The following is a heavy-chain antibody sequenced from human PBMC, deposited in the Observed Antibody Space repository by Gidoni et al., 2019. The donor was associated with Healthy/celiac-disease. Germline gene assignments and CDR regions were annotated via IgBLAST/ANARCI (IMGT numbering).Heavy chain of an antibody. V-gene: IGHV3-30-3*01. Sequence: APCLGLEWVAVISYDGSNKYYADSVKGRFTISRDNSKNTLYLQMNSVRAEDTAVYNCASPYREGSSYDFWSGLNYYYYGMDVWGQGTTVTVSS. D-gene: IGHD3-3*01. CDR2: ISYDGSNK. CDR3: ASPYREGSSYDFWSGLNYYYYGMDV. J-gene: IGHJ6*02.